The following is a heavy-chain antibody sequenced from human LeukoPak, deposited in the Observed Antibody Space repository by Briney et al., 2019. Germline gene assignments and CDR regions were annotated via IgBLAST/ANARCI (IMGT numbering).Heavy chain of an antibody. Sequence: ASVKVSCKASGYTFTGYFMHWVRQAPGQGLEWMGWINPRGGSTSYAQKFQGRVTMTRDTSTNTVYMELSSLRAEDTAVYYCARVVGTTRVYDGLDLWGQGTMVTVSS. D-gene: IGHD1-26*01. J-gene: IGHJ3*01. CDR1: GYTFTGYF. CDR2: INPRGGST. CDR3: ARVVGTTRVYDGLDL. V-gene: IGHV1-46*01.